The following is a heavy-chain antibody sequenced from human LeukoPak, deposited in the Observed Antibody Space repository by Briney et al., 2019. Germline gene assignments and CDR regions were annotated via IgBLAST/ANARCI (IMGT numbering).Heavy chain of an antibody. CDR1: GYTFTGYY. J-gene: IGHJ5*02. CDR3: ARDFSYCSGGSCYPNYFDP. Sequence: AASVKVSCKASGYTFTGYYMHWVRQAPGQGLEWMGWIHPNSGGTNYAQKFQGRVTMTIDTSISTAYMEMSRLTSDDTAVYYCARDFSYCSGGSCYPNYFDPWGQGTLVTVSS. CDR2: IHPNSGGT. D-gene: IGHD2-15*01. V-gene: IGHV1-2*02.